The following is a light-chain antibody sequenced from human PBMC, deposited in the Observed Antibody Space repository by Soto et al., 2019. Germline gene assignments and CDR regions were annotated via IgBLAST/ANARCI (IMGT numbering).Light chain of an antibody. CDR3: AAWDNSLSAVL. CDR1: NSNIGNNY. CDR2: DNN. J-gene: IGLJ2*01. Sequence: QLVLTQPPSVSAAPGQTVTISCSGANSNIGNNYVSWYQQFPGTAPQLLIYDNNKRPSGIPDRFSGSKSGTSATLVITGLQTGDEADFYCAAWDNSLSAVLFGGGTKLTVL. V-gene: IGLV1-51*01.